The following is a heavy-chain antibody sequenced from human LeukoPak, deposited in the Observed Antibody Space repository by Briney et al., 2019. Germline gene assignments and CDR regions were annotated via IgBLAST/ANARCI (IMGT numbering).Heavy chain of an antibody. CDR2: ISYDGTNK. Sequence: GGSLRLSCAASGFTFSSYGMHWVRQAPGKGLEWVTFISYDGTNKYYADSVKGRFTISRDNSKNTLYLQMNSLRAEDTAVYYCAKLRGFGVVYWGQGTLVTVSS. CDR1: GFTFSSYG. CDR3: AKLRGFGVVY. J-gene: IGHJ4*02. V-gene: IGHV3-30*18. D-gene: IGHD3-3*01.